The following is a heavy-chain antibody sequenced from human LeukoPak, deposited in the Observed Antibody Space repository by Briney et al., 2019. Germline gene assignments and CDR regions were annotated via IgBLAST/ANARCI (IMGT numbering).Heavy chain of an antibody. CDR3: AKDLGDSSGYNPFDY. CDR2: ISGSGGST. V-gene: IGHV3-23*01. J-gene: IGHJ4*02. CDR1: GFTFSSYA. D-gene: IGHD3-22*01. Sequence: GGSLRLSCAASGFTFSSYAMSWVRQAPGKGLEWVSAISGSGGSTYYADSVKGRFTISRDNSKNTLYLQMNSLRAEDTAIYYCAKDLGDSSGYNPFDYWGQGTLVTVSS.